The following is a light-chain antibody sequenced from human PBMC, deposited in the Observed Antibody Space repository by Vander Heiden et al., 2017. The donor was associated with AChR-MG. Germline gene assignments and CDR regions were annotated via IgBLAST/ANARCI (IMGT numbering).Light chain of an antibody. V-gene: IGKV3-20*01. CDR3: QQYGSSPYT. J-gene: IGKJ2*01. Sequence: EIVLTQSPGTLSLSPGERATLSCRASQSVSTYYLAWYQQKPGQAPRLRIYGASSRATGIPDTFSGSGSGTDFTLTISRLEPEDFALYYCQQYGSSPYTFGQGTKLEIK. CDR1: QSVSTYY. CDR2: GAS.